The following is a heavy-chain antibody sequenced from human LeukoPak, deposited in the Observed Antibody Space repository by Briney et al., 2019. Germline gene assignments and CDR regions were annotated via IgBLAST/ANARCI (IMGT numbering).Heavy chain of an antibody. J-gene: IGHJ4*02. CDR2: MNPNSGNT. CDR1: GYTFTGYY. V-gene: IGHV1-8*02. D-gene: IGHD3-22*01. Sequence: ASVKVSCKASGYTFTGYYMHWVRQAPGQGLEWMGWMNPNSGNTGYAQKFQGRVTMTRNTSISTAYMELSSLRSEDTAVYYCARGPTGGSSGYLLGYWGQGTLVTVSS. CDR3: ARGPTGGSSGYLLGY.